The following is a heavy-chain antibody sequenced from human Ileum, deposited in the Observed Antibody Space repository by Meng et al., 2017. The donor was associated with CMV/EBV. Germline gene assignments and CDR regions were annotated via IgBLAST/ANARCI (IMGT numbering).Heavy chain of an antibody. Sequence: GESLKISCAASGFTFSSYWMNWVRQAPGKGLEWVANIKQDGSEKNYVDSVKGRFTISRDNAKNSLYLQMNSLGAEDTAVYYCARAPAVAGRYYFDYWGQGTLVTVSS. D-gene: IGHD6-13*01. J-gene: IGHJ4*02. CDR2: IKQDGSEK. CDR3: ARAPAVAGRYYFDY. CDR1: GFTFSSYW. V-gene: IGHV3-7*04.